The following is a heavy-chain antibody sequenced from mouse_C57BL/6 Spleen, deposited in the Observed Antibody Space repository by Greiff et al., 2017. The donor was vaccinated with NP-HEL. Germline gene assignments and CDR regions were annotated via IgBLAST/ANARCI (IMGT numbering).Heavy chain of an antibody. V-gene: IGHV5-17*01. CDR3: ARATTGHFDY. J-gene: IGHJ2*01. CDR2: ISSGSSTI. CDR1: GFTFSDYG. D-gene: IGHD1-1*01. Sequence: EVKVVESGGGLVKPGGSLKLSCAASGFTFSDYGMHWVRQAPEKGLEWVAYISSGSSTIYYADTVKGRFTISRDNAKNTLFLQRTSLRSEDTAMYYCARATTGHFDYWGQGTTLTVSS.